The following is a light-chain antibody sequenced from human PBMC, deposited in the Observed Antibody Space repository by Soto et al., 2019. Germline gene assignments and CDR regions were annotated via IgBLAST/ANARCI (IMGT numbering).Light chain of an antibody. Sequence: IVMTQSPATLSVSPGERATLSCRASQSVNDNLAWYQQKLGQAPRLLIYDASTRATDIPARFSGSGSGTDITLTISSLQSEDFAVYYCHQYKRWPSFGGGTKVEIK. J-gene: IGKJ4*01. V-gene: IGKV3-15*01. CDR3: HQYKRWPS. CDR1: QSVNDN. CDR2: DAS.